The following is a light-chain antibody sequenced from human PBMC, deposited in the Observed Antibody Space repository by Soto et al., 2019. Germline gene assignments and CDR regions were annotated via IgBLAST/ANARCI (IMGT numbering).Light chain of an antibody. J-gene: IGLJ1*01. CDR2: SSN. CDR3: AAWDDSLNGYV. CDR1: SSNIGSNT. V-gene: IGLV1-44*01. Sequence: QSVMTQPPSASGTPGQRVTISCSGSSSNIGSNTIHWYQQLPGTAPKLLIYSSNQRPSAVPDRFSGSKSGTSASRAISGLQSEDEGDYYCAAWDDSLNGYVFGTGTKLTVL.